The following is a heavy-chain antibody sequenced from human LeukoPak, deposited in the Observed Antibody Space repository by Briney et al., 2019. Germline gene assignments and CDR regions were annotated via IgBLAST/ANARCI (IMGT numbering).Heavy chain of an antibody. CDR2: ISGSGGST. D-gene: IGHD5-12*01. CDR3: ARWPGYSGYGYFDY. V-gene: IGHV3-23*01. J-gene: IGHJ4*02. CDR1: GFTFSSYA. Sequence: GGSLRLSCAASGFTFSSYAMSWVRQAPGKGLEWVSAISGSGGSTYYADSVKGRFTISRDNSKNTLYLQMNSLRAEDTAVYYCARWPGYSGYGYFDYWGQGTLVTVSS.